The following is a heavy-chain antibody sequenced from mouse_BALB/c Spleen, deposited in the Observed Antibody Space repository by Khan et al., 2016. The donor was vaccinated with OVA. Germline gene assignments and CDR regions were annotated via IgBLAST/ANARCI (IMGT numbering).Heavy chain of an antibody. D-gene: IGHD1-1*01. CDR2: ISYSGVT. CDR1: GYSITSGYA. Sequence: EVQLQESGPGLVKPSQSLSLTCTVTGYSITSGYAWNWIRQFPGNKLEWMGYISYSGVTSYTPSLKSRISITRDTSKNQFFLQLTSVTTEDTATYYCARGNYCGYYFDYGGQGTTLTVSS. J-gene: IGHJ2*01. CDR3: ARGNYCGYYFDY. V-gene: IGHV3-2*02.